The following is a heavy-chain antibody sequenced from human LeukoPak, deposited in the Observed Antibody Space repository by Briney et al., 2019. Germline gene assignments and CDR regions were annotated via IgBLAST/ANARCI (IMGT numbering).Heavy chain of an antibody. V-gene: IGHV3-48*01. CDR1: GFTFSYYN. D-gene: IGHD3-3*01. CDR2: ISSSSTTI. Sequence: PGGSLRLSCTASGFTFSYYNMNWVRQAPGKGLEWVSCISSSSTTIYYADSVKGRFTISRDNTKNTLYLQMNSLRAEDTAVYYCAKDPGTGGFRIFGVVNYMDVWGKGTTVTVSS. J-gene: IGHJ6*03. CDR3: AKDPGTGGFRIFGVVNYMDV.